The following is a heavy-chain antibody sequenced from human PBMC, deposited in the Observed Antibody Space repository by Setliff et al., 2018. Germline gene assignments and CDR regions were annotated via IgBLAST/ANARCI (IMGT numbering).Heavy chain of an antibody. V-gene: IGHV3-7*01. D-gene: IGHD3-3*01. CDR1: GFSFKNYW. CDR2: IKEDENMK. CDR3: ARDFGPSKNYNFWSGYVDY. J-gene: IGHJ4*02. Sequence: PGGSLRLSCATSGFSFKNYWMTWVRQGPGKGLEWVASIKEDENMKYYVDSVKGRFTISRGNAKNSLYLQMNSLRAEDTAVYYCARDFGPSKNYNFWSGYVDYWGQGTLVTVSS.